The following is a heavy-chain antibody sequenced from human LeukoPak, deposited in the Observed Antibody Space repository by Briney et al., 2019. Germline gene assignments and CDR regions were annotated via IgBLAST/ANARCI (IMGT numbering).Heavy chain of an antibody. J-gene: IGHJ5*02. V-gene: IGHV6-1*01. D-gene: IGHD1-26*01. Sequence: SQTLSLTFAISGDSVSSNSAAWNWIRQSPSRGLEWLGRTYYRSKWYNDYAVSVKSRITINPDTSKNQFSLQLNSVTPEDTAVYYCARGQWELLGGHNWFDPWGQGTLVTVSS. CDR1: GDSVSSNSAA. CDR3: ARGQWELLGGHNWFDP. CDR2: TYYRSKWYN.